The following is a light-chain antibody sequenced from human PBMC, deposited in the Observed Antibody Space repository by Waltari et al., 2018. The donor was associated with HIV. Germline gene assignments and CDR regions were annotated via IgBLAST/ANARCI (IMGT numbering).Light chain of an antibody. CDR2: EVS. J-gene: IGLJ2*01. Sequence: QSALAQPASVSGSPGQSLTMSCTGTTSDLGGYNFVSQNQQHPGKIPNVLVWEVSKPASGVSTRFYGSKSGNTASLTSSGLQTEDEADYYCSSYSTAANVVFGGGTKLTVL. V-gene: IGLV2-14*01. CDR3: SSYSTAANVV. CDR1: TSDLGGYNF.